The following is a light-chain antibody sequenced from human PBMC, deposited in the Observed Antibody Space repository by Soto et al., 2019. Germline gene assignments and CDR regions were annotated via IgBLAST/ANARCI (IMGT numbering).Light chain of an antibody. J-gene: IGLJ1*01. CDR3: CSFSGSNTLYV. CDR1: SSDIGGYDY. Sequence: QSALPQPRSVSGSPGQSVTISCTGTSSDIGGYDYVSWYQQHPGKAPKLVIYDVSQRPSGVPDRFSGSKSGNTASLTISGLQAEDEADYYCCSFSGSNTLYVFGTGTKVTVL. CDR2: DVS. V-gene: IGLV2-11*01.